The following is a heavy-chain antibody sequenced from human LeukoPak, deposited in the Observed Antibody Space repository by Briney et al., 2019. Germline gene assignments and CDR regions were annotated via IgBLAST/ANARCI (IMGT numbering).Heavy chain of an antibody. CDR2: IYSGGST. D-gene: IGHD6-19*01. J-gene: IGHJ4*02. CDR1: GFTVSSNY. Sequence: GGSLRLSCAASGFTVSSNYMSWVRQAPGKGLEWVSVIYSGGSTYYADSVKGRFTISRDNSENTLYLQMNSLRAEDTAVYYCARDRGHSSGWYPLDYWGQGTLVTVSS. CDR3: ARDRGHSSGWYPLDY. V-gene: IGHV3-53*01.